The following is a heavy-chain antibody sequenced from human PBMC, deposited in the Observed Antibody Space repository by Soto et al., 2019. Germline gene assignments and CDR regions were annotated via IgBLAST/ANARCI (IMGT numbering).Heavy chain of an antibody. CDR2: ISYDGSNK. J-gene: IGHJ4*02. CDR1: GFTFSSYG. V-gene: IGHV3-30*18. D-gene: IGHD4-17*01. CDR3: AKDLSDYGPSPVDY. Sequence: GGSLRLSCAASGFTFSSYGMHWVRQAPGKGLEWVAVISYDGSNKYYADSVKGRFTISRDNSKNTLYLQMNSLRAEDTAVYYCAKDLSDYGPSPVDYWGQGTLVTVSS.